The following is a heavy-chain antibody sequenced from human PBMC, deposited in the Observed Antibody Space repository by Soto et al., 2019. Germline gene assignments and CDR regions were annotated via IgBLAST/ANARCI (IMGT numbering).Heavy chain of an antibody. Sequence: PSETLSLTCTVSGGSISVGGYYWSWIRHHPGKGLEWIGYIYYSGSTYYNPSLKSRVTISVDTSKNQFSLNLSSVTAADTAVYYCARESSRAYHYGMDVWGQGTTVTVYS. D-gene: IGHD2-15*01. CDR2: IYYSGST. CDR3: ARESSRAYHYGMDV. CDR1: GGSISVGGYY. V-gene: IGHV4-31*03. J-gene: IGHJ6*02.